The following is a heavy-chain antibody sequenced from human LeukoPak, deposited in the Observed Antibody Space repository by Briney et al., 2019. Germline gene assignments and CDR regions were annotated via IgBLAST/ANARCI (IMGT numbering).Heavy chain of an antibody. CDR3: TRSDYDTSGEFDY. CDR1: GYTFISYA. Sequence: GASVKVSFQASGYTFISYAINWVRQAPGQGLEWMGWISAYNGNTNYAQKVQGRVTMTTDTSISTASMELSSLRSDDTAVYYCTRSDYDTSGEFDYWGQGTLVTVSS. V-gene: IGHV1-18*01. D-gene: IGHD3-22*01. J-gene: IGHJ4*02. CDR2: ISAYNGNT.